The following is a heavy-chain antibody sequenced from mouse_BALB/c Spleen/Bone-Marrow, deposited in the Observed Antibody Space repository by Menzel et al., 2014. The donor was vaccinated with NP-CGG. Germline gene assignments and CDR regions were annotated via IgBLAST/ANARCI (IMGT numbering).Heavy chain of an antibody. CDR1: GFTFSNYW. V-gene: IGHV6-6*02. CDR2: IRLKSNNYAT. Sequence: EVQLQQSGGGLVQPGGSIKLSCVASGFTFSNYWLNWVRQFPERGLEWVAEIRLKSNNYATHYAESVKGRFTISRDDSKSSVYLQMNDLRAEDTGIYYCTTGFAYWGQGTLVTVSA. CDR3: TTGFAY. J-gene: IGHJ3*01.